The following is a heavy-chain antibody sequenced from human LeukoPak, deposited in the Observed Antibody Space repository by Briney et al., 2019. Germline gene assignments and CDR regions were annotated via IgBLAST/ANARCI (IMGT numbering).Heavy chain of an antibody. J-gene: IGHJ4*02. CDR1: GFTFSDYY. Sequence: GGSLRLSCAASGFTFSDYYMSWIRQAPGTGLEWVSLITSRSTTVHYADSVKGRFTISRDNAKNTLFLQMNSLRVDDTAVYYCARDVNIRDFWSGFHYWGQGTLVTVSS. V-gene: IGHV3-11*04. CDR2: ITSRSTTV. CDR3: ARDVNIRDFWSGFHY. D-gene: IGHD3-3*01.